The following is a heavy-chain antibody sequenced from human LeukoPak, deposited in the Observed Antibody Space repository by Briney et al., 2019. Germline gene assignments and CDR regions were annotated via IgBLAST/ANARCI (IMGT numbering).Heavy chain of an antibody. J-gene: IGHJ5*02. CDR1: GFTFDDYG. CDR3: ARDDPLAVAGNWFDP. CDR2: LNWNGAST. Sequence: GGSLRLSCAASGFTFDDYGLSWVRQVPGKGLEWVSGLNWNGASTGYADSVKGRFTISRDNAKNSLYLQMNSLRAEDTAVYYCARDDPLAVAGNWFDPWGQGTLVTVSS. V-gene: IGHV3-20*04. D-gene: IGHD6-19*01.